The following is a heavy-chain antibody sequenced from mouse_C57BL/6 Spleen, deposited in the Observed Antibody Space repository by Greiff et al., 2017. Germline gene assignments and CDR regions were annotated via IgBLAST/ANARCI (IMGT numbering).Heavy chain of an antibody. Sequence: QVQLKESGAELVRPGASVTLSCKASGYTFTDYYINWVKQRPGQGLEWIARIYPGSGNTYYNEKFKGKATLTAEKSSSTAYMQLSSLPSVDSAVYFCAITTVVADYAMDYWGQGTSVTVSS. CDR3: AITTVVADYAMDY. CDR1: GYTFTDYY. J-gene: IGHJ4*01. V-gene: IGHV1-76*01. CDR2: IYPGSGNT. D-gene: IGHD1-1*01.